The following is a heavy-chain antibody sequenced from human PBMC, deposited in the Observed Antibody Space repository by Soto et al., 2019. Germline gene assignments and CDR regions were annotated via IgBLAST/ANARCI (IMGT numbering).Heavy chain of an antibody. V-gene: IGHV3-30*18. J-gene: IGHJ4*02. CDR3: AKDRGRYCSGGSCYSLDY. CDR2: ISYDGSNK. Sequence: QVQLVESGGGVVQPGRSLRLSCAASGFTFSSYGMHWVRQAAGKGLEWVAVISYDGSNKYYADSVKGRFTISRDNSKNTLYLQMNSLRAEDTAVYYCAKDRGRYCSGGSCYSLDYWGQGTLVTVSS. CDR1: GFTFSSYG. D-gene: IGHD2-15*01.